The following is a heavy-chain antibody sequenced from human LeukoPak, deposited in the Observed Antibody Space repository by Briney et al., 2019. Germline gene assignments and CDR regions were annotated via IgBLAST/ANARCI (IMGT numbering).Heavy chain of an antibody. J-gene: IGHJ3*02. CDR3: AKGSGTYPTSSQDAFDI. CDR2: ISGGGGRT. CDR1: GFTFSSYA. Sequence: PGGSLRLSCAASGFTFSSYAMSWVRQAPGKGLEWVSGISGGGGRTFYADSVKGRFTISRDNSKNTLYLQMISLTTEDTAVYYCAKGSGTYPTSSQDAFDIWGQGTMVTVSS. D-gene: IGHD1-26*01. V-gene: IGHV3-23*01.